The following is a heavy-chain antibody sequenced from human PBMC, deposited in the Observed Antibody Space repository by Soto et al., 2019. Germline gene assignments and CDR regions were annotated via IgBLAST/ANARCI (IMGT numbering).Heavy chain of an antibody. Sequence: GGSLRLSCAASGFTFSSYAMKWVRQAPGKGLEWVSLIDESGTSTYYADSVKGRFTISRDNSKNTLYLQMNSLRAEDTAVYYCAKDEGSSGWSTFDYWGQGTLVTISS. CDR1: GFTFSSYA. D-gene: IGHD6-19*01. CDR2: IDESGTST. J-gene: IGHJ4*02. V-gene: IGHV3-23*01. CDR3: AKDEGSSGWSTFDY.